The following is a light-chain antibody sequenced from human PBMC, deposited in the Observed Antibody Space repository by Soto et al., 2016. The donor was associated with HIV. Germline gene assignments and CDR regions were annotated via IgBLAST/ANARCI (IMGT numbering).Light chain of an antibody. V-gene: IGLV3-21*03. Sequence: SYELIQPPSVSVAPGKTARITCGGDNVGTQSVHWHQQRPGQAPVLVVFDDSDRPSGIPDRFSGSKSGNTATLTINRVDAGDEADYYCQVWDRRSDHVVFGGGTKLSVL. CDR1: NVGTQS. J-gene: IGLJ3*02. CDR3: QVWDRRSDHVV. CDR2: DDS.